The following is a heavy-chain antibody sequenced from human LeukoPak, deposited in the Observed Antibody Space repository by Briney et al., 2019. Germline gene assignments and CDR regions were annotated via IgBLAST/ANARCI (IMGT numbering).Heavy chain of an antibody. CDR1: GFTFSSYS. D-gene: IGHD3-10*01. Sequence: GGSLRLSCAASGFTFSSYSMNWVRQAPGKGLEWVSSISSSSSYIYYADSVKGRFTIARDNAKNSLYLQMNSLRAEDTAVYYCARDSPGVYGSGIYYFDYWGQGTLVTVSS. CDR2: ISSSSSYI. CDR3: ARDSPGVYGSGIYYFDY. V-gene: IGHV3-21*01. J-gene: IGHJ4*02.